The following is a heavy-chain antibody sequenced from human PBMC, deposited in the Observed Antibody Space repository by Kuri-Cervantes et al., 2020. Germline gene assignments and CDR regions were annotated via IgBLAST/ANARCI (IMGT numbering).Heavy chain of an antibody. CDR3: ARCRGYTYGHFDY. CDR2: INWKSNRI. J-gene: IGHJ4*02. CDR1: GFTFDDYA. Sequence: GGSLRPSCEASGFTFDDYAMHWDLQAPGKGLERVSGINWKSNRIGYAESVKGGFTISRDNAKNSLYLQMNSLRAEDTALYYCARCRGYTYGHFDYWGQGTLVTVSS. D-gene: IGHD5-18*01. V-gene: IGHV3-9*01.